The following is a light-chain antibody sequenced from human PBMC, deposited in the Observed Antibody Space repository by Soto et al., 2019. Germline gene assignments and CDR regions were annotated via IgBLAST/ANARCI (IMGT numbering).Light chain of an antibody. CDR1: SSDVGGYNY. CDR3: SSFTGTTSLGV. V-gene: IGLV2-11*01. Sequence: QSVLTQPRSASGSPGQSITISCTGTSSDVGGYNYVSWYQQHPAKAPKLIIFDVSKRPSGVPNRFSGSKSGNTASLTISGLQSGDEADYYCSSFTGTTSLGVFGGGTKLTVL. CDR2: DVS. J-gene: IGLJ3*02.